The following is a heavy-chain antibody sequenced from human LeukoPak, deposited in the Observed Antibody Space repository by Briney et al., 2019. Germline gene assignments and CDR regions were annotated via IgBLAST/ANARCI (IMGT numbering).Heavy chain of an antibody. CDR1: GGSISSYY. J-gene: IGHJ4*02. Sequence: SETPSLTCTVSGGSISSYYWSWIRQPPGKGLEWIGYIYYSGSTNYNPSLKSRVTISVDTSKNQFSLKLSSVTAADTAVYYCARGSGWYYYWGQGTLVTASS. CDR2: IYYSGST. V-gene: IGHV4-59*08. CDR3: ARGSGWYYY. D-gene: IGHD6-19*01.